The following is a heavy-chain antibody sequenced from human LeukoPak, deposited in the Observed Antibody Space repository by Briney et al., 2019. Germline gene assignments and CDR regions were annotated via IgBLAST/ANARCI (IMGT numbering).Heavy chain of an antibody. CDR3: ARGSMGYCSSTSRRGKYYYYMDV. CDR2: IYYSGST. Sequence: SETLSLTCTVSGGSISSGDYYWSWIRQPPGKGLEWIGYIYYSGSTYYNPSLKSRVTISVDTSKNQFSLKLGSVTAADTAVYYCARGSMGYCSSTSRRGKYYYYMDVWGKGTTVTVSS. V-gene: IGHV4-30-4*08. D-gene: IGHD2-2*01. J-gene: IGHJ6*03. CDR1: GGSISSGDYY.